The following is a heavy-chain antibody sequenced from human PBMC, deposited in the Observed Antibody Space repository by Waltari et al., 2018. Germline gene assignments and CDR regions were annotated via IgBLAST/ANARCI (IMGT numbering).Heavy chain of an antibody. J-gene: IGHJ6*02. Sequence: QVQLVESGGGVVQPGRSLRLSCEASEFTFSSYAMHWVRQAPGKGLELVAVISYNVRNIYYVDSGKGRFTISRDNSKKTLYMQMNSLRAEDTAVYYCARDYCDRTNCHGMDVWGQGTTVTVSS. V-gene: IGHV3-30*04. CDR2: ISYNVRNI. D-gene: IGHD3-22*01. CDR1: EFTFSSYA. CDR3: ARDYCDRTNCHGMDV.